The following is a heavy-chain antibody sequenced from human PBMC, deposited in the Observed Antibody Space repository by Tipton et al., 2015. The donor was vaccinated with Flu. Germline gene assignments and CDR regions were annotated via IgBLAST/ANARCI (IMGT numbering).Heavy chain of an antibody. J-gene: IGHJ2*01. CDR3: VRHPYCTNALCPPGYWYFDL. D-gene: IGHD2-8*01. V-gene: IGHV5-51*01. CDR1: GYSFTHFW. CDR2: IYPGDSNT. Sequence: VQLVQSGPEVKKPGESLKIPCKASGYSFTHFWIGWVRQMPGKGLEWMGIIYPGDSNTRYSPSFQGQVTISADKSINTAYLQWNSLKASDTAMYYCVRHPYCTNALCPPGYWYFDLWGRGTLVTVSS.